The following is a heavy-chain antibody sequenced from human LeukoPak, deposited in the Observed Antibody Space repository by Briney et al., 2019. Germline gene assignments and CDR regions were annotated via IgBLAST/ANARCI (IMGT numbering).Heavy chain of an antibody. V-gene: IGHV4-59*01. CDR2: LSYTGSI. J-gene: IGHJ4*02. CDR1: GGSISSDY. Sequence: SETLSLTCTVSGGSISSDYWSRIRQAPGKGLEWIGYLSYTGSINYNPSLKSRVAISVDMSKSQFSLKLSSVTAADTAVYYCARRIASSGKGFDYWGQGTLVTVSS. D-gene: IGHD6-13*01. CDR3: ARRIASSGKGFDY.